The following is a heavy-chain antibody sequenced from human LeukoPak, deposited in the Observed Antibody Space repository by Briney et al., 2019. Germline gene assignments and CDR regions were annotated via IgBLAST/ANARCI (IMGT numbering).Heavy chain of an antibody. V-gene: IGHV3-7*01. CDR2: IKQDGSEK. Sequence: GGSLRLSCAASGFTFSTYRMTWVRRAPGNGLEWVATIKQDGSEKYYVDSLKGRFTISRDNAKNSLYLQMNSLRAEDTAVYYCARDGKSPNDYWGQGTLVTVSS. D-gene: IGHD1-1*01. CDR3: ARDGKSPNDY. J-gene: IGHJ4*02. CDR1: GFTFSTYR.